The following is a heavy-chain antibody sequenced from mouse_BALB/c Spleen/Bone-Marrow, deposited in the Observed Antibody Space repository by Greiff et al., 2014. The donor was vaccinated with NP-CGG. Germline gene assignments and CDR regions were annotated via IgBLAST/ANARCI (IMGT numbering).Heavy chain of an antibody. D-gene: IGHD2-2*01. CDR3: AREVYGSWFAY. Sequence: QVQLQQSGAELARPGASVKMSCKAFGYTFDYYTVQWVKQRPGQGLEWIGYINPSSGYTNYNQKFKDKATLTADKSSSTAYMQLSSLTSEDSAVYYCAREVYGSWFAYWGQGTLVTVSA. CDR2: INPSSGYT. J-gene: IGHJ3*01. CDR1: GYTFDYYT. V-gene: IGHV1-4*01.